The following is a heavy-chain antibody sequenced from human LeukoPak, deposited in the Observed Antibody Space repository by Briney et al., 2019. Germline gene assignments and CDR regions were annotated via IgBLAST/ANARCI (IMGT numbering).Heavy chain of an antibody. D-gene: IGHD2-2*01. V-gene: IGHV4-39*01. Sequence: AEPLSLTCTVSGGSISTTSYHWGRIRQSPGKGLEWIGNIYYRGNTYYNPSLQSRVTISVDTSKNQFSLKVSSLTAADTAVYYCSRQARLGYCSSSSCPDFDAWGQGILVTVSS. J-gene: IGHJ4*02. CDR1: GGSISTTSYH. CDR3: SRQARLGYCSSSSCPDFDA. CDR2: IYYRGNT.